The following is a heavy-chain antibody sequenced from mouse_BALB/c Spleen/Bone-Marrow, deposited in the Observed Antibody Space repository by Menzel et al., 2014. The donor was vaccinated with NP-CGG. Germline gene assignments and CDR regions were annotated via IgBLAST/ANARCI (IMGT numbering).Heavy chain of an antibody. Sequence: QVQLQQSGAELARPGASVKLSCKASAYTFTSYWMQWVKQRPGQGLEWIGAIYPGDGDTRYTQKFKGKATLTADKSSSTAYMQLSSLASEDSAVYYCARGYYYGGTYGWYFDVWDAGTTVTVSS. J-gene: IGHJ1*01. CDR3: ARGYYYGGTYGWYFDV. CDR1: AYTFTSYW. V-gene: IGHV1-87*01. D-gene: IGHD1-1*01. CDR2: IYPGDGDT.